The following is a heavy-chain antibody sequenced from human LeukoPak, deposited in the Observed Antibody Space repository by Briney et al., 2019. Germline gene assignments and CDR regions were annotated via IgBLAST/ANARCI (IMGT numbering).Heavy chain of an antibody. CDR1: GDSVSSNSAA. V-gene: IGHV6-1*01. CDR2: TYYRSKWYN. J-gene: IGHJ4*02. D-gene: IGHD5-24*01. Sequence: SQTLSLTSAISGDSVSSNSAAWNWIRQSPSSGLEWLGRTYYRSKWYNDYAVSVKSRITINPDTSKNQFSLQLNSVTPEDTAVYYCARERWLQLSWDYWGQGTLVTVSS. CDR3: ARERWLQLSWDY.